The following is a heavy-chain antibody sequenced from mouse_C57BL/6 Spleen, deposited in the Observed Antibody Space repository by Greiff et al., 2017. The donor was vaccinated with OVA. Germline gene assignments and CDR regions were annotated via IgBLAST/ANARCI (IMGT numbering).Heavy chain of an antibody. Sequence: EVKLMESGPGLVKPSQSLSLTCSVTGYSITSGYYWTWIRQFPGNKLEWMGYISYDGSNNYNPSLKNRISITRDTSKNQFFLKLNSVTTEDTATYYCARDWDVFAYWGQGTLVTVSA. CDR3: ARDWDVFAY. J-gene: IGHJ3*01. D-gene: IGHD4-1*01. CDR1: GYSITSGYY. V-gene: IGHV3-6*01. CDR2: ISYDGSN.